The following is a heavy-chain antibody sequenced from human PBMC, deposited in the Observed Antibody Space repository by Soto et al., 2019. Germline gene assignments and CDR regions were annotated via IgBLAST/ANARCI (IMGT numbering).Heavy chain of an antibody. V-gene: IGHV1-2*04. Sequence: VASVKVSCKASGYTFTGYYMHWVRQAPGQGLEWMGWINPNSGGTNYAQKFQGWVTMTRDTSISTAYMELSRLRSDDTAVYYCARDSYSSSWYYYYGMDVWGQGTTVTVSS. CDR3: ARDSYSSSWYYYYGMDV. CDR1: GYTFTGYY. CDR2: INPNSGGT. J-gene: IGHJ6*02. D-gene: IGHD6-13*01.